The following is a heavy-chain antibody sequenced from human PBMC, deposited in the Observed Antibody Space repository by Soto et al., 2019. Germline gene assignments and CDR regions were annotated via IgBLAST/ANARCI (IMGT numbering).Heavy chain of an antibody. CDR3: ATILPGRRTNSDYVSFWFAP. D-gene: IGHD3-16*01. CDR1: GYSLTELS. V-gene: IGHV1-24*01. CDR2: FDPEDGET. J-gene: IGHJ5*02. Sequence: ASVNVSCKVSGYSLTELSMHWVRRAPGKGIEWMGGFDPEDGETIYAQKFQGRVTMTEDTSTDTAYMGLSSLRSEDTAVYYCATILPGRRTNSDYVSFWFAPWGQGTLVTVSS.